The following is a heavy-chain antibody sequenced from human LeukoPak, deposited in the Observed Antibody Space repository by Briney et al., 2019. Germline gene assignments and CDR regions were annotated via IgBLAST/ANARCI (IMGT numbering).Heavy chain of an antibody. J-gene: IGHJ6*03. CDR1: GYSISSGYY. V-gene: IGHV4-38-2*02. CDR2: IYHSGST. CDR3: ARADSRRYYYYYMDV. D-gene: IGHD5-18*01. Sequence: SETLSLTCTVSGYSISSGYYWGWIRQPPGKALEWIGSIYHSGSTYYNPSLKSRVTISVDTSKNQFSLKLSSVTAADTAVYYCARADSRRYYYYYMDVWGKGTTVTVSS.